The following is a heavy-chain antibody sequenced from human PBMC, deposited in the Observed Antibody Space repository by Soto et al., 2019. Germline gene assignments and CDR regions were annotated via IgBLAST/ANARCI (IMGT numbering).Heavy chain of an antibody. CDR2: ISYDGSNK. Sequence: NIGTYGSHRVRKKKGKGLEWVAVISYDGSNKYYADSVKGRFTISRDNSKNTLYLRMNSLRAEDTAVYYCASSGVRDITRPWSLVDYWRQGTLVIGSS. CDR3: ASSGVRDITRPWSLVDY. J-gene: IGHJ4*02. V-gene: IGHV3-30*04. D-gene: IGHD1-20*01. CDR1: NIGTYG.